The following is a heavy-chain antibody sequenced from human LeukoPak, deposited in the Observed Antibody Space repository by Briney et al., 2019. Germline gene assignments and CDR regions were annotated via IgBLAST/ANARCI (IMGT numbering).Heavy chain of an antibody. Sequence: GGSRRLSCAASGSTFSDYYMSWIRQAPGKGLEWVSYISSSGSTIYYADSVKGRFTISRDNAKNSLYLQMNSLRAEDTAVYYCARQYDYGDPGRAFDIWGQGTMVTVSS. V-gene: IGHV3-11*01. CDR1: GSTFSDYY. D-gene: IGHD4-17*01. CDR3: ARQYDYGDPGRAFDI. J-gene: IGHJ3*02. CDR2: ISSSGSTI.